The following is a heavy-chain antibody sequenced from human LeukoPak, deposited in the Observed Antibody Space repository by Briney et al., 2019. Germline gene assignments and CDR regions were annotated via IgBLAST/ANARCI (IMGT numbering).Heavy chain of an antibody. V-gene: IGHV4-4*07. Sequence: PSETLSLTCTVSGGSISNYCWSWIRQPAGKGLEWIGRIYTSGNTNYNPSLKSRLTISLDKSKNQFSLKLNSVTAADTAVYYCVRGANGRTLDYGGQGTPVTVSS. J-gene: IGHJ4*02. CDR2: IYTSGNT. CDR3: VRGANGRTLDY. D-gene: IGHD2-15*01. CDR1: GGSISNYC.